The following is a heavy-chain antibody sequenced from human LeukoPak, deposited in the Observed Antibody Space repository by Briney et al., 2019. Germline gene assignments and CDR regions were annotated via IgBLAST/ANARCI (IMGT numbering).Heavy chain of an antibody. J-gene: IGHJ4*02. V-gene: IGHV3-20*04. CDR1: GFTFDDYG. D-gene: IGHD1-26*01. CDR3: ARGGAPVGATYFDY. CDR2: INWNGGST. Sequence: GGSLRLSCAASGFTFDDYGMSWVRQAPGKGLEWVSGINWNGGSTGYADSAKGRFTISRDNAKNSLYLQMNSLRAEDTALYYCARGGAPVGATYFDYWGQGTLVTVSS.